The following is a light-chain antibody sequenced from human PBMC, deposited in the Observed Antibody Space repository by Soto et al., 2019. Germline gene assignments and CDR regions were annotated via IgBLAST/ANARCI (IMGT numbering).Light chain of an antibody. CDR3: KQYDRSHIT. V-gene: IGKV3-20*01. J-gene: IGKJ5*01. Sequence: IVLTRSPGSLSLLPGARATLSCRASQTINKNYFAWYQQKPGQDNRTLMYSEYSRATGIQDRFSGSGSGTDFTLTITRLEPEDFAVYFCKQYDRSHITLGTGKRVEIK. CDR2: SEY. CDR1: QTINKNY.